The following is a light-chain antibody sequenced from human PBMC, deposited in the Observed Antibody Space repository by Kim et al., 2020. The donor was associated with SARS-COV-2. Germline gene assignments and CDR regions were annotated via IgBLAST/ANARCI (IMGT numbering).Light chain of an antibody. CDR3: QQTYTATLT. J-gene: IGKJ4*01. CDR2: AAS. CDR1: QSISDY. Sequence: DIQMTQSPSYLSAFVGDRVTITCRASQSISDYLNWYQHKPGKAPNLLIYAASTLQSGVPSRFAGSGSGTDFTLTITSLQPEDFATYFCQQTYTATLTFGGGTKVDIK. V-gene: IGKV1-39*01.